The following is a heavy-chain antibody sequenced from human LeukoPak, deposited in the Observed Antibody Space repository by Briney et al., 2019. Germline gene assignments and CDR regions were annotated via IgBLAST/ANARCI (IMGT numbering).Heavy chain of an antibody. CDR2: TSSHGKYI. J-gene: IGHJ4*03. D-gene: IGHD6-19*01. CDR3: ARANVAGFRYFDY. Sequence: GGSLRLSCAASGFTFSLYTMDWVRQAPGRGLEWVASTSSHGKYIEYADSLKGRFTISRDNAKNSLFLQMNRLTAEDTAVYYCARANVAGFRYFDYRGQGTLGTVSS. CDR1: GFTFSLYT. V-gene: IGHV3-21*01.